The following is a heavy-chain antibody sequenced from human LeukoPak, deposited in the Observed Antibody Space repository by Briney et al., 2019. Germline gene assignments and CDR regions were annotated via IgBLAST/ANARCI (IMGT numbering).Heavy chain of an antibody. CDR3: ARGGNTAMVDY. V-gene: IGHV4-59*11. D-gene: IGHD5-18*01. Sequence: SETLSLTCTVSGGSIGSHYWSWIRQPPGKGLEWIGYIYYSGSTNYNPSLKSRVTISVDTSKNQFSLKLSSVTAADTAVYYCARGGNTAMVDYWGQRTLVTVSS. CDR1: GGSIGSHY. J-gene: IGHJ4*02. CDR2: IYYSGST.